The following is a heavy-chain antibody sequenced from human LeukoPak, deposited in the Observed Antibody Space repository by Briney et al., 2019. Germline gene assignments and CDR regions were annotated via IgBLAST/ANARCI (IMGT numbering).Heavy chain of an antibody. V-gene: IGHV3-49*04. J-gene: IGHJ6*02. D-gene: IGHD3-10*01. CDR3: TRDRAFNYYGSGSYGNYYYGMDV. CDR1: GFTFGDYA. Sequence: GGSLRLSCTASGFTFGDYAMSWVRQAPGKGLEWVGFIRSKAYGGTTEYAASVKGRFTISRDDSKSIAYLQMNSLKTEDTAVYYCTRDRAFNYYGSGSYGNYYYGMDVWGQGTTVTVSS. CDR2: IRSKAYGGTT.